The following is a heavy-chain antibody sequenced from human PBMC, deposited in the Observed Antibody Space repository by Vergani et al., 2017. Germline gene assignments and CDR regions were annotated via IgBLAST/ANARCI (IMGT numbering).Heavy chain of an antibody. CDR1: GYTFTSYA. CDR2: INAGNGNT. J-gene: IGHJ4*02. V-gene: IGHV1-3*01. CDR3: AREGLYDYVWGSYRLRGGYYFDY. Sequence: QVQLVQSGAEVKKPGASVKVSCKASGYTFTSYAMHWVRQAPGQRLEWMGWINAGNGNTKYSQKFQGIVTITRDTSASTAYMELSSLRSEDTAVYYCAREGLYDYVWGSYRLRGGYYFDYWGQGTLVTVSS. D-gene: IGHD3-16*02.